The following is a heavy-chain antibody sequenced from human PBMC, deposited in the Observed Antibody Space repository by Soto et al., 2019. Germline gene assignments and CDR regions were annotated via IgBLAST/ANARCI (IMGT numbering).Heavy chain of an antibody. CDR2: ISYDGSNK. D-gene: IGHD2-15*01. CDR1: GFTFSSYA. CDR3: ARDEGWY. J-gene: IGHJ4*02. V-gene: IGHV3-30-3*01. Sequence: QVQLVESGGGVVQPGRSLRLSCAASGFTFSSYAMHWVRQAPGKGLEWVAVISYDGSNKYYADSVKGRFTISRDNSKNTLYLQMNSLRVEDTAVYYCARDEGWYWGQGTLVTVSS.